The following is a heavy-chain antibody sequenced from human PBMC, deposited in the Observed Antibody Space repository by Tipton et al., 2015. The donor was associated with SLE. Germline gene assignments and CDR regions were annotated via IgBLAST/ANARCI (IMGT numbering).Heavy chain of an antibody. CDR2: ISGGGIST. Sequence: GSLRLSCAASGFMFSSYWMSWVRQAPGKGLEWVSGISGGGISTFYADSVKGRFTVSRDNSKNSLYLQMNNLRAEDTAVYYCATVGLYHLYNVDVWGQGTTVTVSS. CDR1: GFMFSSYW. D-gene: IGHD5-24*01. J-gene: IGHJ6*02. V-gene: IGHV3-23*01. CDR3: ATVGLYHLYNVDV.